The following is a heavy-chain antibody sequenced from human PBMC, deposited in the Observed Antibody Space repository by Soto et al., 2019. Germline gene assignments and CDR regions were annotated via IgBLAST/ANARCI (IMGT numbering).Heavy chain of an antibody. D-gene: IGHD2-21*02. CDR1: GYTFTSYD. J-gene: IGHJ4*02. CDR3: ARVSCGGDCYSLTLYYFDY. CDR2: MNPNSGNT. V-gene: IGHV1-8*01. Sequence: QVQLVQSGAEVKKPGASVKVSCKASGYTFTSYDINWVRQATGQGLEWMGWMNPNSGNTGYAQKFQGRVTMTRNTSIRTAYMELSSLRSEDTAVYYCARVSCGGDCYSLTLYYFDYWGQGPLVTVSS.